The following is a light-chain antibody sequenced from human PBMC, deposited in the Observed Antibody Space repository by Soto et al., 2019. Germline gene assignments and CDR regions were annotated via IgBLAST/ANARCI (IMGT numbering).Light chain of an antibody. Sequence: QAVVTQPPSASGTPGQRVTISCSGSSSNIGSSTVNWYQQLPGTAPKLLIYSNNQRPSGVPDRFSGSKSGTSASLAISGLQSEDEADYYCAAWDDSLNGHWVFGGGTKVTVL. J-gene: IGLJ3*02. V-gene: IGLV1-44*01. CDR1: SSNIGSST. CDR3: AAWDDSLNGHWV. CDR2: SNN.